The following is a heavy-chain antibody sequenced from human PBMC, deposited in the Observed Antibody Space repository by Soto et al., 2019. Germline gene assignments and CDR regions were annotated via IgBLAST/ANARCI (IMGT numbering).Heavy chain of an antibody. CDR3: VRERRSYRNYREINWFDP. J-gene: IGHJ5*02. Sequence: EVQLVESGGGLVRPGGSLRLSCAASGFNFSNFYMNWVHQAPGKGLEWVSSISSGSSYIYYADSVKGRFTVSRDNAKNSLYLQMNCLRVEDTALYYCVRERRSYRNYREINWFDPWGQGTLVTVSS. D-gene: IGHD4-4*01. CDR1: GFNFSNFY. CDR2: ISSGSSYI. V-gene: IGHV3-21*01.